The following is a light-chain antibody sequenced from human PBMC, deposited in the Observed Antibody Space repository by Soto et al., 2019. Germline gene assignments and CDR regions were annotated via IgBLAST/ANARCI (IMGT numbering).Light chain of an antibody. CDR1: QCISNF. V-gene: IGKV1-27*01. Sequence: DIQMTQSPSSLSASVGDRVTITCRASQCISNFLAWYQQKPGKVPKLLISAASTLQSGVPSRFSGSGSGTDFTLTISSLQPEDVATYYCQKYYSAPYTFGQGTKLEIK. J-gene: IGKJ2*01. CDR2: AAS. CDR3: QKYYSAPYT.